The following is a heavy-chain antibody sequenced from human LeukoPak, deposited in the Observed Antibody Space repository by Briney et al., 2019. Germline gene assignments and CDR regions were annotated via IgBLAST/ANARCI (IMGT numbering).Heavy chain of an antibody. Sequence: GGSLRLSCAASGFTFDDYAMHWVRQAPGKGLEWVSGISWNSGSIGYADSVKGRFTISRDNAKNSLYLQMNSLRAEDTALYYCAKIRYYDSSGPTMGAFDIWGQGTMVTVSS. CDR3: AKIRYYDSSGPTMGAFDI. CDR2: ISWNSGSI. V-gene: IGHV3-9*01. CDR1: GFTFDDYA. J-gene: IGHJ3*02. D-gene: IGHD3-22*01.